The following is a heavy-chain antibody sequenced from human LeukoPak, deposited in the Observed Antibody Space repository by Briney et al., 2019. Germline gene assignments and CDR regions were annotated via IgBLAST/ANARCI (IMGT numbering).Heavy chain of an antibody. Sequence: SETLSLTCAVYGGSFSGYYWSWIRQPPGKGLEWIGEINHSGSTNYNSSLKSRVTISVDASKNQFSLKLSSVTAADTAVYYCARHVGFITMVRGVINNNWFDPWGQGTLVTVSS. J-gene: IGHJ5*02. V-gene: IGHV4-34*01. CDR1: GGSFSGYY. CDR3: ARHVGFITMVRGVINNNWFDP. D-gene: IGHD3-10*01. CDR2: INHSGST.